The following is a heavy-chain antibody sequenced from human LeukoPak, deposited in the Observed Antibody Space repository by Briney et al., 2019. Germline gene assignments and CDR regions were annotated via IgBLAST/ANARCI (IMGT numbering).Heavy chain of an antibody. CDR2: MNPNSGNT. V-gene: IGHV1-8*03. Sequence: ASVKVSCKASGYTFTSYDINWVRQATGQGLEWMGWMNPNSGNTGYAQKFQGRVTITRNTSISTAYMELSSLRSEDTAVYYCARGVHYYDSSGYYYEFDYWGQGTLVTVSS. D-gene: IGHD3-22*01. J-gene: IGHJ4*02. CDR1: GYTFTSYD. CDR3: ARGVHYYDSSGYYYEFDY.